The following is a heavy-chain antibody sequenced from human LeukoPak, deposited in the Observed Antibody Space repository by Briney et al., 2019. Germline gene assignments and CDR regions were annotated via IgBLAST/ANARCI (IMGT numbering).Heavy chain of an antibody. Sequence: GGSLRLSCAASGFTFDDYAMHWVRQAPGKGLEWVSGISWNSGSIGYADSVKGRFTISRDNAKNSLYLQMNSLRAEDMALYYCAKGTIAVAGIDAFDIWGQGTMVTVSS. D-gene: IGHD6-19*01. CDR1: GFTFDDYA. CDR3: AKGTIAVAGIDAFDI. V-gene: IGHV3-9*03. CDR2: ISWNSGSI. J-gene: IGHJ3*02.